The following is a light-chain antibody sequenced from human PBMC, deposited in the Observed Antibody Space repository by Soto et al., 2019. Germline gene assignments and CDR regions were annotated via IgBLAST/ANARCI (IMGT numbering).Light chain of an antibody. V-gene: IGKV1-6*01. CDR3: LQDYNYPIT. Sequence: AIQVTQSPSSLSASVGDRVTITCRASQGIRNDLGWYQQKPGKDAKLLIYDASSLQSGVPSRFSGSGSGTDFTLTISSLQPEDFATYYCLQDYNYPITFGQGTRLEIK. CDR1: QGIRND. CDR2: DAS. J-gene: IGKJ5*01.